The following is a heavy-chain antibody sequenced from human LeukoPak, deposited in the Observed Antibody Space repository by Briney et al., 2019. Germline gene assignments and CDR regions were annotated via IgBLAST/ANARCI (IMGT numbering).Heavy chain of an antibody. CDR3: ARAPRIVGFYFDY. CDR1: GFTFSIYW. D-gene: IGHD3-22*01. J-gene: IGHJ4*02. CDR2: IKQDGSEK. V-gene: IGHV3-7*03. Sequence: RGSLRLSSAESGFTFSIYWMSWVRQAPGKGLERVANIKQDGSEKYYVDSVKGRFTISRDNAKNSLYLQMNSLRAEDTAVYYCARAPRIVGFYFDYWGQGTLVTVSS.